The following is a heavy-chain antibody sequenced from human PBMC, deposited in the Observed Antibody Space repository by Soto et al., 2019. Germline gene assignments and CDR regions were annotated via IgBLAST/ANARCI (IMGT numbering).Heavy chain of an antibody. D-gene: IGHD5-18*01. J-gene: IGHJ6*02. Sequence: PSETLSLTCTFSVGSIRSGGYYWSWVRQNPRKGLEWIGNIYYSGNTYYNPSLKSRLTISVDTSKNQFSLNLSSVTAADTAVYYCARDRLMATAGTARHYFGLDVWGQGTTVTVSS. CDR3: ARDRLMATAGTARHYFGLDV. CDR2: IYYSGNT. CDR1: VGSIRSGGYY. V-gene: IGHV4-31*03.